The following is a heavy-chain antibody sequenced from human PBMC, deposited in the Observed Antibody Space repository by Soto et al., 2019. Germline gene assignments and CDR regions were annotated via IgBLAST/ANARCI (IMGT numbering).Heavy chain of an antibody. V-gene: IGHV3-23*01. J-gene: IGHJ4*02. CDR2: ISGSGGST. CDR3: AKGSYYDFWSGYYSVWCYFDY. D-gene: IGHD3-3*01. CDR1: GFTFSSYA. Sequence: GGSLRLSCAASGFTFSSYAMSWVRQAPGKGLEWVSAISGSGGSTYYADSVKGRFTISRDNSKNTLYLQMNSLRAEDTAVYYCAKGSYYDFWSGYYSVWCYFDYWGQGTLVTVS.